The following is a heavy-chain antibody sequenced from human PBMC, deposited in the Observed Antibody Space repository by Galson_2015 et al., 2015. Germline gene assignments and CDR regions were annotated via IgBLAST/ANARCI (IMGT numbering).Heavy chain of an antibody. D-gene: IGHD3-22*01. V-gene: IGHV3-33*01. CDR3: ARDFVILPYYYDSSGYPTVGYGMDV. CDR2: IWYDGSNK. J-gene: IGHJ6*02. Sequence: SLRLSCAASGFTFSSYGMRWVRQAPGKGLEWVAVIWYDGSNKYYADSVKGRFTISRDNSKNTLYLQMNSLRAEDTAVYYCARDFVILPYYYDSSGYPTVGYGMDVWGQGTTVTVSS. CDR1: GFTFSSYG.